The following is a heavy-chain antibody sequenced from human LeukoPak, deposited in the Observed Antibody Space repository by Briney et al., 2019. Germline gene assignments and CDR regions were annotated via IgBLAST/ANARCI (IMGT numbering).Heavy chain of an antibody. D-gene: IGHD2-21*02. J-gene: IGHJ1*01. CDR3: AKDPLCGGDCLLH. Sequence: PGGSLRLSCAASGFTFSSYWMSWVRQAPGKGLEWVANIKQDGSEKYYVDSVKGRFTISRDNSKNTLYLQMNSLRAEDTAVYYCAKDPLCGGDCLLHWGQGTLVTVSS. V-gene: IGHV3-7*03. CDR2: IKQDGSEK. CDR1: GFTFSSYW.